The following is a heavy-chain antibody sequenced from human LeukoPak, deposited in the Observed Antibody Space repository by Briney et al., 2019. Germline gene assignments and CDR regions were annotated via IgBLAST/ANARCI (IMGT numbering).Heavy chain of an antibody. CDR1: GGSISSYY. Sequence: SETLSLTCTVSGGSISSYYWSWIRQPPGKGLEWIGYIYYSGSTNYNPSLKSRVTISVDTSKNQFSLKLSSVTAADTAVYYCARGRSEDAFDIWGQGTMVTVSS. V-gene: IGHV4-59*01. CDR2: IYYSGST. CDR3: ARGRSEDAFDI. D-gene: IGHD3-10*01. J-gene: IGHJ3*02.